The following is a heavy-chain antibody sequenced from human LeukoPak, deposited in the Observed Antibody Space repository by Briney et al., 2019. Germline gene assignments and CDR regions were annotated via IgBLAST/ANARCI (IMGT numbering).Heavy chain of an antibody. V-gene: IGHV4-39*01. CDR3: ARQDVVGATGGDY. D-gene: IGHD1-26*01. CDR1: GGSIISSSYY. J-gene: IGHJ4*02. Sequence: PSETLSLTCTVSGGSIISSSYYWGWIRQPPGKGLEWIGSIYYSGSTYYNPSLKSRVTISVDTSKNQFSLKLSSVTAADTAVYYCARQDVVGATGGDYWGQGTLVTVSS. CDR2: IYYSGST.